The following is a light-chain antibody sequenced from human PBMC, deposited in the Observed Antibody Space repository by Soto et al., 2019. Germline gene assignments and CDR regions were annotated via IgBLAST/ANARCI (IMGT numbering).Light chain of an antibody. CDR2: GAS. CDR3: QKYNSAPWT. CDR1: QDISNY. Sequence: DIQLTQSPSSLSASVGDRVTITCRASQDISNYLAWYQQKPGKVPNLLMYGASALRSGVPSRFSGSGSGTDFTLTISSLQTEDVATYYCQKYNSAPWTFGQGTKVEIK. V-gene: IGKV1-27*01. J-gene: IGKJ1*01.